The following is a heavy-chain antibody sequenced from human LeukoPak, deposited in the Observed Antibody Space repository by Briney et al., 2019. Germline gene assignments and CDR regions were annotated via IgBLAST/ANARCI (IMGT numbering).Heavy chain of an antibody. Sequence: GGSLRLSCATSGFTFDDYAMHWVRQAPGKGLEGVSGISWNSASTAYADSVKGRFTISRDNAKNSLYLQMNSLRPEDTALYFCATRSGSFAFDYWGQGTLVTVSS. D-gene: IGHD3-10*01. CDR3: ATRSGSFAFDY. CDR1: GFTFDDYA. CDR2: ISWNSAST. V-gene: IGHV3-9*01. J-gene: IGHJ4*02.